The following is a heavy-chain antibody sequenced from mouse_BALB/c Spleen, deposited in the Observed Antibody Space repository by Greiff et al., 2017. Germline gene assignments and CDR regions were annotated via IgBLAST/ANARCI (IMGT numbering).Heavy chain of an antibody. J-gene: IGHJ1*01. D-gene: IGHD1-1*01. CDR3: ARSDGSSYGYFDV. V-gene: IGHV1-80*01. Sequence: QVQLKQSGAELVRPGSSVKISCKASGYAFSSYWMNWVKQRPGQGLEWIGQIYPGDGDTNYNGKFKGKATLTADKSSSTAYMQLSSLTSEDSAVYFCARSDGSSYGYFDVWGAGTTVTVSS. CDR2: IYPGDGDT. CDR1: GYAFSSYW.